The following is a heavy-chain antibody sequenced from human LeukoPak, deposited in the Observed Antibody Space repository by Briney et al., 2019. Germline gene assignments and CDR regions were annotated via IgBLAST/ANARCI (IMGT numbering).Heavy chain of an antibody. J-gene: IGHJ6*02. CDR2: MNPNSGNT. D-gene: IGHD3-22*01. V-gene: IGHV1-8*01. CDR3: ARLPEYYDSSGYYYPRLGAPYYGMDV. Sequence: GASVKVSCKASGYTFTSYDINWVRQATGQGLEWMGWMNPNSGNTGYAQKFQGRVTMTRNTSISTAYMELSSLRSEDTAVYYCARLPEYYDSSGYYYPRLGAPYYGMDVWGQGTTVTVSS. CDR1: GYTFTSYD.